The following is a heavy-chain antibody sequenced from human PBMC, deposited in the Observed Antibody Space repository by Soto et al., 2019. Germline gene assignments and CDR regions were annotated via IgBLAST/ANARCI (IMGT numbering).Heavy chain of an antibody. CDR1: GFTFSTHG. V-gene: IGHV3-33*01. J-gene: IGHJ4*02. CDR3: ARDPIGPEICDY. CDR2: IWNDGSNK. Sequence: QGQLVESGGGVAQPGRTLRLSCAASGFTFSTHGMHWVRQAPGQGLEWVAVIWNDGSNKYYADSVKGRFTISRDHSKNTLYLQMNGLRAEDTAVYYCARDPIGPEICDYWGQGTLVTVSS.